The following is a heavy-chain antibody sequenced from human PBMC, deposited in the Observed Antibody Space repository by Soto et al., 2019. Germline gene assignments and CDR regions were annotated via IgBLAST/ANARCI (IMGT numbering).Heavy chain of an antibody. V-gene: IGHV3-30*18. CDR3: VKDGSSGWPYFYDMDV. J-gene: IGHJ6*02. CDR2: ISNDGSNE. Sequence: GGSLRLSCAGSGFTFRWFGMNWVRQAPGKGLEWVARISNDGSNEYYVDSVKGRFTISRDNSKNTLYLQMDSLRAEDTAVYYCVKDGSSGWPYFYDMDVWGQGTTVTVSS. CDR1: GFTFRWFG. D-gene: IGHD6-19*01.